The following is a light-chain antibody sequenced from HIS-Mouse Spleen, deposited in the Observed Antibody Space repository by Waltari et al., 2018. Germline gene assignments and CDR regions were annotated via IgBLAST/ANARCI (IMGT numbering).Light chain of an antibody. CDR3: YSTDSSGNHRV. J-gene: IGLJ2*01. V-gene: IGLV3-10*01. CDR2: EDS. CDR1: ALPTNY. Sequence: SYELTQPHSVSVSPGQTARITCSGDALPTNYAYWYQQTSGQAPVLVIYEDSKRPPGIPERFSGSSSGTMATLTISGAQVEDEADYYCYSTDSSGNHRVFGGGTKLTVL.